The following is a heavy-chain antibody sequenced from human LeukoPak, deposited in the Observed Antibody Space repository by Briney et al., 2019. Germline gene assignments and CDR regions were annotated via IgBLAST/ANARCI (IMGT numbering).Heavy chain of an antibody. CDR2: ISDSATTI. D-gene: IGHD3-10*01. CDR1: GFTFSSYG. CDR3: ARSRPLRGVTVDY. V-gene: IGHV3-48*02. J-gene: IGHJ4*02. Sequence: PGGSLRLSCAASGFTFSSYGMNWVRQAPGKGLEWVSFISDSATTIYYVDSVKGRFTISRDNAKNSLYLQMNSLRDEDTAVYYCARSRPLRGVTVDYWGQGTLVTVSS.